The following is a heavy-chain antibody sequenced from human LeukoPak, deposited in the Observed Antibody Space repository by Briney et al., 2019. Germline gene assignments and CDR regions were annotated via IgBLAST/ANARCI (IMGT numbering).Heavy chain of an antibody. J-gene: IGHJ3*02. CDR3: ARDSGGIEDAFDI. CDR2: ISGSSNTI. CDR1: GFTFRRDS. Sequence: GGSVRLSCVASGFTFRRDSMNWVRQAPGKGLEWVSYISGSSNTIHYADSVQGRFTVSRDNDKKSLYLQMNSLRAEDTALYYCARDSGGIEDAFDIWGQGTMLTVSS. D-gene: IGHD2-15*01. V-gene: IGHV3-48*01.